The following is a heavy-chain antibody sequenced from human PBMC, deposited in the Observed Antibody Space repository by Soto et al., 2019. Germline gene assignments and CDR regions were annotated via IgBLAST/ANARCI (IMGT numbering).Heavy chain of an antibody. Sequence: GSLRLSCAASGFTVSSNYMSWVRQAPGKGLEWVSVIYSGGSTYYADSVKGRFTISRDNSKNTLYLQMGSLRAGDTAVYYCARVGYSSGWFSDYWGQGTLVTVSS. CDR1: GFTVSSNY. J-gene: IGHJ4*02. V-gene: IGHV3-66*01. D-gene: IGHD6-19*01. CDR2: IYSGGST. CDR3: ARVGYSSGWFSDY.